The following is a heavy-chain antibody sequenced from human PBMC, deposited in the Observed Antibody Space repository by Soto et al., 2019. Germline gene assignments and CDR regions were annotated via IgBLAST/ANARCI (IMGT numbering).Heavy chain of an antibody. CDR2: ISYDGSNT. D-gene: IGHD6-19*01. CDR1: GFTFSSYG. Sequence: GGSLRLSCAASGFTFSSYGMHWVRQAPGKGLEWVAMISYDGSNTFYADSVKGRFTISRDNSWNTLYLQMDSLRPEDTSVYYCAKDWGSSGWFNWFDPWGQGTLVTVSS. V-gene: IGHV3-30*18. CDR3: AKDWGSSGWFNWFDP. J-gene: IGHJ5*02.